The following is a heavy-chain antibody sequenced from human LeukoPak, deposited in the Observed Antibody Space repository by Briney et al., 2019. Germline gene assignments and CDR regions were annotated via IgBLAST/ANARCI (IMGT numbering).Heavy chain of an antibody. J-gene: IGHJ5*02. Sequence: GGSLRLSCAASGFTFSSYWMSWVRQAPGKGLEWVANIKQDGSEKYYVDSVKGRFTISRDNAKNSLYLQMNSLRAEDTAVYYCARDGRYCSSTSCPPGNWFDPWGQGTLVTVSS. CDR1: GFTFSSYW. D-gene: IGHD2-2*01. CDR3: ARDGRYCSSTSCPPGNWFDP. CDR2: IKQDGSEK. V-gene: IGHV3-7*01.